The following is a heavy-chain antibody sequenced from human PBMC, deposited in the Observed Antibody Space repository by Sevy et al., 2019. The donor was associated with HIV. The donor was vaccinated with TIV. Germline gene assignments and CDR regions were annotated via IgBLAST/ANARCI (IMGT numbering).Heavy chain of an antibody. Sequence: SETLSLTCTVSGGSISSYYWSWIRQPAGKGLEWIERIYTSGSTNYNPSLKSRVTMSVDTSKNQFSMKLSSVTAADTAVYYCARGSPVVPAAMLYYYYYGMDVWGQGTTVTVSS. CDR2: IYTSGST. J-gene: IGHJ6*02. D-gene: IGHD2-2*01. V-gene: IGHV4-4*07. CDR1: GGSISSYY. CDR3: ARGSPVVPAAMLYYYYYGMDV.